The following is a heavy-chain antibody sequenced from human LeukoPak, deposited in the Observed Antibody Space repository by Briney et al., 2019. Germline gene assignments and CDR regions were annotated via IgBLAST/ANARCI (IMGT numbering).Heavy chain of an antibody. Sequence: ASVKVSCKVSRYTLTELSMHWVRQAPGKGLEWMGGFDPEDGETIYAQKFQGRVTMTEDTSTDTAYMELNSLRSEDTAVYYCATAAPRGSGWYVAFDIWGQGTMVTVSS. D-gene: IGHD6-19*01. CDR3: ATAAPRGSGWYVAFDI. CDR1: RYTLTELS. CDR2: FDPEDGET. J-gene: IGHJ3*02. V-gene: IGHV1-24*01.